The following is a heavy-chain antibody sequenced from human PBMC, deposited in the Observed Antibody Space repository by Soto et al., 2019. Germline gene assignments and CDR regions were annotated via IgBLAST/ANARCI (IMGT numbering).Heavy chain of an antibody. CDR1: GFTVSSNY. CDR3: ARVKGTSLTSGYYLGYYYYYGMDV. Sequence: GGSLRLYCAPSGFTVSSNYMSWARQATGKGLEWVSVIYSGGSTYYADSVKGRFTISRDNSKNTLYLQMNSLRAEDTAVYYCARVKGTSLTSGYYLGYYYYYGMDVWGQGTTVTVSS. J-gene: IGHJ6*02. V-gene: IGHV3-53*01. CDR2: IYSGGST. D-gene: IGHD3-22*01.